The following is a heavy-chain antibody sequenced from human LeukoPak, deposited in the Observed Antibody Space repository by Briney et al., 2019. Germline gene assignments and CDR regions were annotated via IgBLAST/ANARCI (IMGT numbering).Heavy chain of an antibody. J-gene: IGHJ6*02. D-gene: IGHD2-21*02. CDR2: ISYDGSNK. CDR3: ARLPDPYKNVNCGGDCYSGYYYYYGMDV. V-gene: IGHV3-30-3*01. Sequence: GGSLRLSCAASGFTFSSYAMHWVRQAPGKGLEWVAVISYDGSNKYYADSVKGRFTISRDNTKNTLYLQMNSLRAEDTAVYYCARLPDPYKNVNCGGDCYSGYYYYYGMDVWGQGTTVTVSS. CDR1: GFTFSSYA.